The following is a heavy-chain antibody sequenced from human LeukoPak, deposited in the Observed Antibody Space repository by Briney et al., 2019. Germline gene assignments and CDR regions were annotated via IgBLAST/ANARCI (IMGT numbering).Heavy chain of an antibody. D-gene: IGHD5-18*01. V-gene: IGHV4-4*02. CDR1: GGSISSSNS. CDR3: ARARGYSYGSEFDY. CDR2: IYHSGST. J-gene: IGHJ4*02. Sequence: KSSETLSLTCAVSGGSISSSNSWSWVRQPPGKGLEWIGEIYHSGSTNYNPSLKSRVTISVDKSKNQFSLKLSSVTAADTAVYYCARARGYSYGSEFDYWGQGTLVTVSS.